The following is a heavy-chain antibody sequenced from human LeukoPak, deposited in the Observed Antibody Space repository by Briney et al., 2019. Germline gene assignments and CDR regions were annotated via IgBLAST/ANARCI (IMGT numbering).Heavy chain of an antibody. V-gene: IGHV3-23*01. Sequence: GGSLRLSCAASGFSFSTYVLSWVRQTPGKGLEWVSAISGSGVSTFYADSVKGRFTISRDNSKNTLYSQMDSLRTEDTAVYYCAKGQRGTTLADYWGQGTLVTVSS. CDR2: ISGSGVST. CDR1: GFSFSTYV. D-gene: IGHD2-2*01. CDR3: AKGQRGTTLADY. J-gene: IGHJ4*02.